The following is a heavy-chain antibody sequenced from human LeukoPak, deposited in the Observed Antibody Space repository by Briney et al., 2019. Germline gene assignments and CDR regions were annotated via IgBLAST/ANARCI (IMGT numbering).Heavy chain of an antibody. CDR1: GFTFSSYS. Sequence: GGSLRLSCAASGFTFSSYSMNWVRQAPGKGLEWVSSISSSSSYIYYADSVKGRFTISRDNAKNSLYLQMNSLRAEDTAVYYCARDPIVGATTPTSAFDIWGQGTMVTVSS. J-gene: IGHJ3*02. D-gene: IGHD1-26*01. CDR3: ARDPIVGATTPTSAFDI. CDR2: ISSSSSYI. V-gene: IGHV3-21*01.